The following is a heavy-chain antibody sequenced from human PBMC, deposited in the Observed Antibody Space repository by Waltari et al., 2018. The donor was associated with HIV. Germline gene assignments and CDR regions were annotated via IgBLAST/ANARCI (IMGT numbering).Heavy chain of an antibody. CDR2: IYYSGST. J-gene: IGHJ4*02. CDR3: AREDCSGGSCYSGAGGFFDY. D-gene: IGHD2-15*01. CDR1: GGSISSYY. Sequence: QVQLQESGPGLVKPSETLSLTCTVSGGSISSYYWSWIRQPPGKGLEWIGYIYYSGSTNYTPSLKSRVTISVDTSKNQFSRKLSSVTAADTAVYYCAREDCSGGSCYSGAGGFFDYWGQGTLVTVSS. V-gene: IGHV4-59*01.